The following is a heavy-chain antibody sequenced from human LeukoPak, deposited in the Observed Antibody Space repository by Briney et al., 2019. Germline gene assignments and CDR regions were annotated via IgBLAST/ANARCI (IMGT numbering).Heavy chain of an antibody. J-gene: IGHJ4*02. CDR2: INHSGST. D-gene: IGHD6-13*01. V-gene: IGHV4-34*01. CDR3: ARGPGIAAAEGVFDY. Sequence: SETLSLTCAVYGGSFSGYYWSWIRQPPGKGLEWIGEINHSGSTNYNPSLKSRVTISVDTSKNQFSLKLSPVTAADTAVYYCARGPGIAAAEGVFDYWGQGTLVTVSS. CDR1: GGSFSGYY.